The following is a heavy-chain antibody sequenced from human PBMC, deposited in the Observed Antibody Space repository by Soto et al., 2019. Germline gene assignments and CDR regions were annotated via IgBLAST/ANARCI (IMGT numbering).Heavy chain of an antibody. CDR2: ISYNGNT. J-gene: IGHJ4*02. CDR3: GRQFDSGTWPLDY. CDR1: GGSIRNYY. V-gene: IGHV4-59*01. Sequence: QVQLQESGPGLVKPSETLSLTCTVSGGSIRNYYWSWLRQPPGKGLECIGFISYNGNTKYNPSLIGRVTISLDASKNYSSLTLRSLTAADTALYHCGRQFDSGTWPLDYWGEGILFTVSS. D-gene: IGHD3-10*01.